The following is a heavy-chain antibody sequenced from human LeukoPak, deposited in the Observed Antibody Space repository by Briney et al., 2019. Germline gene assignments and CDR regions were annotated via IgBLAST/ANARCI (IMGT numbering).Heavy chain of an antibody. CDR2: MNPYSGNA. V-gene: IGHV1-8*01. J-gene: IGHJ5*02. CDR3: ARDVYCSSTSCYTPSWFDP. CDR1: GYTFTSYD. Sequence: ASVKVSCKASGYTFTSYDINWVRQATGQGLEWMGWMNPYSGNAGYAQKFQGRVTMTRNTSISTAYMELSSLRSEDTAVYYCARDVYCSSTSCYTPSWFDPWGQGTLVTVSS. D-gene: IGHD2-2*02.